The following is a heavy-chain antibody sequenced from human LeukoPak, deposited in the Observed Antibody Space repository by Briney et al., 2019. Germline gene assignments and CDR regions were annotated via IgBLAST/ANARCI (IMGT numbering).Heavy chain of an antibody. D-gene: IGHD3-22*01. V-gene: IGHV1-18*01. CDR1: GYTFTSYG. CDR3: ARVWHYYDSSGYYYYGMDV. Sequence: ASVKVSCKASGYTFTSYGISWVRQAPGQGLEWMGWISAYNGNTNYAQKLQGRVTMTTDTSTSTAYMELRSLRSDDTAVYYCARVWHYYDSSGYYYYGMDVWGQGTTVTVSS. CDR2: ISAYNGNT. J-gene: IGHJ6*02.